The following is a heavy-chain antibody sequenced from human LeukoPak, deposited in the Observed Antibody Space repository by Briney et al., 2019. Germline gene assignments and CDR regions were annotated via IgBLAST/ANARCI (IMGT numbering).Heavy chain of an antibody. CDR3: ARGLKYILTGYYNPPDFDC. Sequence: SETLSLTCAVYGGSFSGYYWSWIRQPPGKGLEWIGEINHSGSTNYNPSLKSRVTISVDTSKNQFSLKLSSVTAADTAVYYCARGLKYILTGYYNPPDFDCWGQGTLVTVSS. D-gene: IGHD3-9*01. CDR1: GGSFSGYY. V-gene: IGHV4-34*01. CDR2: INHSGST. J-gene: IGHJ4*02.